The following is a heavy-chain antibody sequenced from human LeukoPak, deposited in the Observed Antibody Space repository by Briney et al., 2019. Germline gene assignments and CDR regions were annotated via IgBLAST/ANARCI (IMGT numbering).Heavy chain of an antibody. J-gene: IGHJ4*02. D-gene: IGHD3-16*01. CDR3: ARDEKADDQNAYAPRFDS. CDR2: ISNIGIT. CDR1: GTSIRSYC. V-gene: IGHV4-4*07. Sequence: SETLSLTCSVSGTSIRSYCWSWIRQPAGKGLEWTGRISNIGITYYNPSLKSRVTLSEDTSKNQFSLRLSSVTAADTAVYYCARDEKADDQNAYAPRFDSWGQGTLVTVSS.